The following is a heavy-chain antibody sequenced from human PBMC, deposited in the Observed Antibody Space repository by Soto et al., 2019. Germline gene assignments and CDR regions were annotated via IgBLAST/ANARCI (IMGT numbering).Heavy chain of an antibody. V-gene: IGHV3-48*02. Sequence: GGSLRLSCAASGFTFTSYSVNWVRQAPGKGLEWVSYISSSSSTIYYADSMKGRFTISRDHAKNSLYLQVNSLRDEDTAVYYCVRGGATIFDYWGRGTLVTVSS. J-gene: IGHJ4*02. CDR1: GFTFTSYS. CDR3: VRGGATIFDY. D-gene: IGHD1-26*01. CDR2: ISSSSSTI.